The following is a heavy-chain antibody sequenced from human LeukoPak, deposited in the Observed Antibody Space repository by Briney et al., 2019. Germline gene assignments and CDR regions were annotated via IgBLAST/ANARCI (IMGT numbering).Heavy chain of an antibody. Sequence: GESLKISCKGSGYSFTSYWIGWVRQMPGKGLEWMGIIYPGDSDTRYSPSFQGQVTISADKSISTAYLQWSSLKASDTAMYYCARHGKMGMDYYYGMDVWGQGTTVTVSS. CDR2: IYPGDSDT. CDR3: ARHGKMGMDYYYGMDV. D-gene: IGHD7-27*01. J-gene: IGHJ6*02. V-gene: IGHV5-51*01. CDR1: GYSFTSYW.